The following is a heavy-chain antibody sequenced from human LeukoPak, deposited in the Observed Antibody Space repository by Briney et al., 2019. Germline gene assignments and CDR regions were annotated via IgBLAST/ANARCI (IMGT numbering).Heavy chain of an antibody. CDR2: IYYSGNT. D-gene: IGHD3-10*02. CDR3: ARSTGSTMFIDY. Sequence: SETLSLTCTVSGGSISPYYWSWIRQPPGKGLEWLGYIYYSGNTDYNPALKSRVAISVDTSKNQFSLKLSSVTAADTAVYYCARSTGSTMFIDYWGQGTLVTVSS. V-gene: IGHV4-59*01. J-gene: IGHJ4*02. CDR1: GGSISPYY.